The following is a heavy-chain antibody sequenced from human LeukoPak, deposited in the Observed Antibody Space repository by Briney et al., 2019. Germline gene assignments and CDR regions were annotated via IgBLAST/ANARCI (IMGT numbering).Heavy chain of an antibody. CDR3: ARDSAYFYDSSGY. J-gene: IGHJ4*02. V-gene: IGHV3-23*01. D-gene: IGHD3-22*01. Sequence: GGSLRLSCAASGFTFSSYAMSWVRQAPGKGLDWVSAIIGSGGSTYYADSVKGRFTISRDNSKNTLYLQMNSLRAEDTAVYYCARDSAYFYDSSGYWGQGTLVTVSS. CDR1: GFTFSSYA. CDR2: IIGSGGST.